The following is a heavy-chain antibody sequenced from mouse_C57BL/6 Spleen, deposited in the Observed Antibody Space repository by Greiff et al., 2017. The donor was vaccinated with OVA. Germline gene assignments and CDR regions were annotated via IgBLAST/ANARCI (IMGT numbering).Heavy chain of an antibody. J-gene: IGHJ4*01. CDR2: ISSGGDYI. V-gene: IGHV5-9-1*02. CDR1: GFTFSSYA. Sequence: DVMLVESGEGLVKPGGSLKLSCAASGFTFSSYAMSWVRQTPEKRLEWVAYISSGGDYIYYADTVKGRFTISRDNARNTLYLQMSSLKSEDTAMYYCTRVGDYDVLYAMDYWGQGTSVTVSS. CDR3: TRVGDYDVLYAMDY. D-gene: IGHD2-4*01.